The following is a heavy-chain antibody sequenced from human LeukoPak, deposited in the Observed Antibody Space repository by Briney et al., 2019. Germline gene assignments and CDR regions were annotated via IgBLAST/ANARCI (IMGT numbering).Heavy chain of an antibody. J-gene: IGHJ4*02. D-gene: IGHD6-19*01. CDR3: ARRGVISGWYWAYYFDY. CDR2: IEQDGGET. V-gene: IGHV3-7*01. Sequence: GGSLRLSCAASGFTFSSYWMTWVRQAPGKGLEWVANIEQDGGETYYVDSVKGRFTISRDNAKNSLSLQMNSLRAEDTAVYYCARRGVISGWYWAYYFDYWGQGTLVTVSS. CDR1: GFTFSSYW.